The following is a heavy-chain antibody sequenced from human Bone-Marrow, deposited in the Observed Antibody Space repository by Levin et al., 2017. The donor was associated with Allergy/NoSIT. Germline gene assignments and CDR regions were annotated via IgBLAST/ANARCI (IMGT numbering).Heavy chain of an antibody. CDR1: GYTFTSYV. Sequence: ASVKVSCEASGYTFTSYVIHWVRQAPGQGLEWMGFINAGNGDTKYSQKFEGRVTISRDTSATTAYMELSSLRFEDTAVYFCARLINWKGTFDIWGQGTMVTVSS. V-gene: IGHV1-3*01. CDR2: INAGNGDT. J-gene: IGHJ3*02. CDR3: ARLINWKGTFDI. D-gene: IGHD1-20*01.